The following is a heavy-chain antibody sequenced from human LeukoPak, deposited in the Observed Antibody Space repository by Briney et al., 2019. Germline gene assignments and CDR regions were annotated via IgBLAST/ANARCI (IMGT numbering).Heavy chain of an antibody. J-gene: IGHJ4*02. CDR3: AKDVDCSGGSCYPLSYFDY. D-gene: IGHD2-15*01. CDR1: GFTFSSYA. CDR2: ISGSGGST. Sequence: PGGSLRLSCAASGFTFSSYAMNWVRQAPGKGLEWVSAISGSGGSTYYEDSVKGRFTISRDNSKNTLYLQMNSLRAEDTAVYYCAKDVDCSGGSCYPLSYFDYWGQGTLVTVSS. V-gene: IGHV3-23*01.